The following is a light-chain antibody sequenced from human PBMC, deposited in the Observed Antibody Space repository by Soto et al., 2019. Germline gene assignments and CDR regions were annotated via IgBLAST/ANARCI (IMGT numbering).Light chain of an antibody. CDR2: AAS. CDR3: QQSYSTPRT. Sequence: DIQMTQSPSSLSASVGDRVTITCRASQSISSYLNWYQQKPGKAPKLLIYAASSLQSGVPSRFSGSGSGTYFTLTISSLQPEDFATYYCQQSYSTPRTFGQGTKLESK. V-gene: IGKV1-39*01. J-gene: IGKJ2*01. CDR1: QSISSY.